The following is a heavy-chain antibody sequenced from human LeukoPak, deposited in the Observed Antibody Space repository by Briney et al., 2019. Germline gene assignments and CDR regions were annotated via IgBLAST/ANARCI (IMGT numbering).Heavy chain of an antibody. CDR2: IYPGDSDT. CDR3: ARRSGYYDTSGYYYYFDY. Sequence: GESLKISCKGSGYTFTSYLIGWVRQMPGIGLEWMGIIYPGDSDTTYSPSFQGQVTVSADKSSTTAYLQWSSLKASDTAMYYCARRSGYYDTSGYYYYFDYWGRGTLVTGTS. CDR1: GYTFTSYL. J-gene: IGHJ4*02. D-gene: IGHD3-22*01. V-gene: IGHV5-51*01.